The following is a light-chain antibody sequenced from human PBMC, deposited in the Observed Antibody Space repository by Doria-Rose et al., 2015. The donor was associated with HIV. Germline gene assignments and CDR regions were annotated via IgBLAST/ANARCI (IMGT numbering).Light chain of an antibody. CDR2: DVN. V-gene: IGLV2-14*03. J-gene: IGLJ3*02. Sequence: QSALIQPASVSGSPGQSITISCTGTSSDVGAYNYVSWYQQRPGKAPNLMIYDVNNRPSGVSNRFSGSKSGNTASLIISGLQAEDEADYYCSSYTTSSTWVFGGGTKVP. CDR3: SSYTTSSTWV. CDR1: SSDVGAYNY.